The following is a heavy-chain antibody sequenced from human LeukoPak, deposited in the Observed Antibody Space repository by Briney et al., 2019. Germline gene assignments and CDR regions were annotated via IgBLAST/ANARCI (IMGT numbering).Heavy chain of an antibody. J-gene: IGHJ4*02. V-gene: IGHV1-2*02. CDR2: INPKNGDT. Sequence: ASVKVSCKTTGYPFSGYYIHWIRQASGQGLESMGWINPKNGDTKYAQRSQGRLTISMDTSIGTVYMELSSLRYDDTAVYYCARLSVLWGQGTLVTVSS. CDR1: GYPFSGYY. D-gene: IGHD3-16*02. CDR3: ARLSVL.